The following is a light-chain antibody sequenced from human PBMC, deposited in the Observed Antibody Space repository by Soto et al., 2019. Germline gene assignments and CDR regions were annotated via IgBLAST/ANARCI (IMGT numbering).Light chain of an antibody. CDR3: SSYAGSSTFYV. CDR1: SSDVGSYNL. V-gene: IGLV2-23*02. J-gene: IGLJ1*01. Sequence: QSVLTQPASVSGSPGQSITISCTGTSSDVGSYNLISWYQQYPDKAPKLMIYEVSKRPSGVSNRFSGSKSGNTASLTISGLQAEDEADYYCSSYAGSSTFYVFGSGTKVTVL. CDR2: EVS.